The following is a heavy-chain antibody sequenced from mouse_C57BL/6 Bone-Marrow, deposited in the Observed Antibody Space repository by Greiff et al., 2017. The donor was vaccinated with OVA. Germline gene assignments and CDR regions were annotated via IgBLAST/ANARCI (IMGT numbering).Heavy chain of an antibody. J-gene: IGHJ4*01. CDR2: INPYNGGT. Sequence: EVQLQQSGPVLVKPGASVKMSCKASGYTFTDYYMNWVKQSHGKSLEWIGVINPYNGGTSYNQKFKGKATLTVDKSSSTAYMELNSLTSEDSAVYYCARLGIYYYGSRAMDYWGQGTSVTVSS. CDR3: ARLGIYYYGSRAMDY. V-gene: IGHV1-19*01. CDR1: GYTFTDYY. D-gene: IGHD1-1*01.